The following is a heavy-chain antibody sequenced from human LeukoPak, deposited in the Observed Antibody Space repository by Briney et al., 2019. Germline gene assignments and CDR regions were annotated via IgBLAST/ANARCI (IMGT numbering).Heavy chain of an antibody. J-gene: IGHJ2*01. CDR1: GFAFSSYA. CDR2: ISGSGGST. V-gene: IGHV3-23*01. Sequence: GGSLRLSCAASGFAFSSYAMNWVRQAPGKGLQWVSAISGSGGSTYYTDSVKGRFTISIDNAKNSLYLQMNSLRAEDTAVFYCAKAPVYYDESRGHLKISNWYLDLWGRGTLVTISS. CDR3: AKAPVYYDESRGHLKISNWYLDL. D-gene: IGHD3-22*01.